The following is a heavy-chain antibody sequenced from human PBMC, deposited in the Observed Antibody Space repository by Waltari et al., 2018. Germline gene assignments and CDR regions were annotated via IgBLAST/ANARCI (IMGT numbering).Heavy chain of an antibody. CDR1: GCTCSSYA. CDR3: ANTLYYGSGSYYTVFPVSYYFDY. V-gene: IGHV3-23*01. D-gene: IGHD3-10*01. J-gene: IGHJ4*02. CDR2: MSGSGGST. Sequence: EVQLLASGGGLVQPGGSLRLSCAASGCTCSSYAMSWVRRAPGKGRGGVSAMSGSGGSTYYADSVKGRFTISRDNSKNTLYLQMNSLRAEDTAVYYCANTLYYGSGSYYTVFPVSYYFDYWGQGTLVTVYS.